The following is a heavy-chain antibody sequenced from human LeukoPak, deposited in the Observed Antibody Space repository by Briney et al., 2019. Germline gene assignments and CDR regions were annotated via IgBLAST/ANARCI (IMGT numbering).Heavy chain of an antibody. CDR3: ARAIVGVTDAFDI. J-gene: IGHJ3*02. Sequence: PSETLSLTCTVSGGSISSYYWSWIRQPAGKGPEWIGRIYTSGSTNYNPSLKSRVTMSIDTSKNQFSLKVSSVTAADTAVYYCARAIVGVTDAFDIWGQGTMVSVSS. CDR1: GGSISSYY. V-gene: IGHV4-4*07. D-gene: IGHD1-26*01. CDR2: IYTSGST.